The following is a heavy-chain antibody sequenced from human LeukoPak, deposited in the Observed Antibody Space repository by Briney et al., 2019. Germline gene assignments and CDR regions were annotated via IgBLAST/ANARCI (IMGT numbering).Heavy chain of an antibody. CDR3: AKDGGSYLNWIDP. V-gene: IGHV3-30*18. J-gene: IGHJ5*02. CDR1: GFSVSSYG. D-gene: IGHD1-26*01. Sequence: GGSLTLSCTASGFSVSSYGIRWVRQAPGEGLEWVASISYDGSSKYYADSVKGRFTISRDNSKNTLHLQMNSLRAEDTAVYYCAKDGGSYLNWIDPGGQGTLVSVSS. CDR2: ISYDGSSK.